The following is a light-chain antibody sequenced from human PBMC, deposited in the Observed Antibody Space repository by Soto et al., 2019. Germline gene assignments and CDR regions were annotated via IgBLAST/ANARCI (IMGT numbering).Light chain of an antibody. V-gene: IGLV2-14*03. CDR1: SSDIGGYNY. J-gene: IGLJ1*01. CDR3: SSYTRTTTLYV. CDR2: DVS. Sequence: QSALTQPASVSGSPGQSITISCTGTSSDIGGYNYVSWYPQHPGKVPKLIIYDVSNRPSGVSNRFSGSKSGNAASLTISGLQPEDEADYYCSSYTRTTTLYVFGTGTKLTVL.